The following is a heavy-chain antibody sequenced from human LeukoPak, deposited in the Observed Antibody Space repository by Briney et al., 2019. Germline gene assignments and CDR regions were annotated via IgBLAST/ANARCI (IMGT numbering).Heavy chain of an antibody. CDR2: ILYSGST. V-gene: IGHV4-39*01. Sequence: SETLSLTCTVSGVSISGSSDYWAWIRQPPGQGLEWIGSILYSGSTYYNPSLKSRVTISVDTSKNQFSLKLSSVTAADTAVYYCARHTHNGGYLTWGRGTLVSVS. CDR1: GVSISGSSDY. D-gene: IGHD2-8*01. J-gene: IGHJ5*02. CDR3: ARHTHNGGYLT.